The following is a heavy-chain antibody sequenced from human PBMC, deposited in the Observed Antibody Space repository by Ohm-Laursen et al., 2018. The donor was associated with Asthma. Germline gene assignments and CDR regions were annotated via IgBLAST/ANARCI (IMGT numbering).Heavy chain of an antibody. D-gene: IGHD3-9*01. CDR1: GFTFSTYA. Sequence: GSLRLSCTASGFTFSTYAMNWVRQAPGKGREWVSGISGYGGRTKNADFVTGRFTSSRDNSKNTLYLQMNRQRAEDTALYYCAIGEDDIVDSGWFEHWGQGTLVTVSS. V-gene: IGHV3-23*01. CDR3: AIGEDDIVDSGWFEH. J-gene: IGHJ5*02. CDR2: ISGYGGRT.